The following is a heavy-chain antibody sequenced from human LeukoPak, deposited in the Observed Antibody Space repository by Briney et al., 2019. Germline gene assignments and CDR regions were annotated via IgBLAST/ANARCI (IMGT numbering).Heavy chain of an antibody. J-gene: IGHJ4*02. V-gene: IGHV1-2*02. CDR1: GHIFTAYY. D-gene: IGHD3-10*01. CDR2: INPNSGGT. CDR3: VTYYSDTSARD. Sequence: VASVKVSCKASGHIFTAYYMFWVRQAPGQGLEWMGWINPNSGGTNLAPNFQGRVTLTSDTSISTAYMELSGLTSDDTAVYFCVTYYSDTSARDWGQGTLVTVSS.